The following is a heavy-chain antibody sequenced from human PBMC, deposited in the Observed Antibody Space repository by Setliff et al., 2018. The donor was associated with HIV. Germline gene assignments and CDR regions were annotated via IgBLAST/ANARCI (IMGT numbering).Heavy chain of an antibody. CDR1: GFTFSTSA. Sequence: GGSLRLSCAASGFTFSTSAMHWVRQAPGKGLEWVAVISYAGSNEYYGDSVKGRFTISRDNSKNTLFLQMNSLRVEDTAVYYCARDWAGPGFQHWGQGTLVTVSS. CDR2: ISYAGSNE. D-gene: IGHD6-19*01. V-gene: IGHV3-30*04. J-gene: IGHJ1*01. CDR3: ARDWAGPGFQH.